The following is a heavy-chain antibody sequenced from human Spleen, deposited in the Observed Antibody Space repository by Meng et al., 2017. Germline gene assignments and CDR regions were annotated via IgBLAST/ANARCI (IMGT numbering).Heavy chain of an antibody. J-gene: IGHJ5*02. CDR1: GFTFDDYG. V-gene: IGHV3-20*04. Sequence: GESLKISCAASGFTFDDYGMSWVRQAPGKGLEWVSGINWNGGSIGYADSVKGRFTISRDNAKNSLHLEMNSLRAEDTAWYYCARWYSSGGFDPWGQGTLVTVS. CDR2: INWNGGSI. D-gene: IGHD6-19*01. CDR3: ARWYSSGGFDP.